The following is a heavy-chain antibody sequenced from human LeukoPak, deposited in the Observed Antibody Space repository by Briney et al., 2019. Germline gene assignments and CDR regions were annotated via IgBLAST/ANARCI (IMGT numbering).Heavy chain of an antibody. CDR2: IYYSGST. D-gene: IGHD1-20*01. CDR1: GGSISSYY. J-gene: IGHJ6*02. Sequence: SETLSLTCTVPGGSISSYYWSWVRQPPGKGLGWVGYIYYSGSTNYNPSLKSRVTISVDTSKNQFSLKLSSVTAADTAVYYCARGALTGHRFPYYYYGMDVWGQGTTVTVSS. V-gene: IGHV4-59*01. CDR3: ARGALTGHRFPYYYYGMDV.